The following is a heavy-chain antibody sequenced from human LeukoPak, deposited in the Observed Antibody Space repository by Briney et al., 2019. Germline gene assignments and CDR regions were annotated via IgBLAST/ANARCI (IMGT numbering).Heavy chain of an antibody. D-gene: IGHD4-17*01. CDR2: IIPIFGTA. J-gene: IGHJ4*02. CDR3: ARGSRGDYVGDY. V-gene: IGHV1-69*13. CDR1: GGTFSSYA. Sequence: SVNVSCKASGGTFSSYAISWVRQAPGQGLEWMGGIIPIFGTANYAQKFQGRVTITADESTSTAYMELSSLRSEDAAVYYCARGSRGDYVGDYWGQGTLVTVSS.